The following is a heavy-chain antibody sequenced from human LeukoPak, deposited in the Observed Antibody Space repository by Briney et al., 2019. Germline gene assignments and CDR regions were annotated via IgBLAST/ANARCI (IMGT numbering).Heavy chain of an antibody. CDR3: ARAVPYYGSGMDYYGMDV. V-gene: IGHV3-48*01. CDR1: GFTFSSYS. Sequence: PGGSLRLSCAASGFTFSSYSMNWVRQAPGKGLEWVSYISSSSSTIYYADSVKGRFTISRDSAKNSLYLQMNSLRAEDTAVYYCARAVPYYGSGMDYYGMDVWGQGTTVTVSS. J-gene: IGHJ6*02. CDR2: ISSSSSTI. D-gene: IGHD3-10*01.